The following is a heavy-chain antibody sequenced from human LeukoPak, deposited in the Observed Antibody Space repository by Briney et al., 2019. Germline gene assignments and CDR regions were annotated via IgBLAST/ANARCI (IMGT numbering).Heavy chain of an antibody. V-gene: IGHV3-9*03. D-gene: IGHD2/OR15-2a*01. Sequence: GGSLRLSCAASGFTVDDYAVHWVRQAPGKGLEWVSGLSWDSGSIGYADSVKDRFTISRDNAKNSLYLQMNSLRAEDMALYYCAKDSGSTSSYMDVWGKGTTVTVSS. CDR2: LSWDSGSI. J-gene: IGHJ6*03. CDR1: GFTVDDYA. CDR3: AKDSGSTSSYMDV.